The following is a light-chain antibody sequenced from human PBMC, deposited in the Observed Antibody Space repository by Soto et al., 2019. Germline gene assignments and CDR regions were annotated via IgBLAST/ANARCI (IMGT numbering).Light chain of an antibody. V-gene: IGKV3-11*01. CDR3: QQRSNWPPEVT. Sequence: EIVLTQSPDTLSLSPGVRATLSCRASQSVSSSLAWYQQKPGQAPRLLIYDASNRATGIPARFRGSGSGTDFTLTISSLEPEDFAVYYCQQRSNWPPEVTFGPGTKVDIK. J-gene: IGKJ3*01. CDR2: DAS. CDR1: QSVSSS.